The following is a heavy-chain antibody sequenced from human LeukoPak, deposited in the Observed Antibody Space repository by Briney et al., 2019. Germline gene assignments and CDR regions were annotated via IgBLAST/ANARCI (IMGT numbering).Heavy chain of an antibody. CDR1: GGSISSDY. V-gene: IGHV4-59*08. Sequence: SETLSLTCTVSGGSISSDYWSWIRQPPGKGLEWIGYIYYSGSTNYNPSLKSRVTISVDTSKNQFSLKLSSVTAADTAVYYCARSDRHSYYYGSGSYYPPPGDYGMDVWGQGTTVTVSS. D-gene: IGHD3-10*01. J-gene: IGHJ6*02. CDR2: IYYSGST. CDR3: ARSDRHSYYYGSGSYYPPPGDYGMDV.